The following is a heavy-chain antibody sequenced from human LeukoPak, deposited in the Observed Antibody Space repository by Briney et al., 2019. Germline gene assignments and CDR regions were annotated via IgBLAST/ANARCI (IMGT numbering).Heavy chain of an antibody. V-gene: IGHV1-24*01. CDR1: GYSLLELS. Sequence: ASVTVSFMFSGYSLLELSTHGVRQARAKGRAWMGRLNLEHRTYVYPQRFQGRVTMTEDTTTDTAYMELTSLSSEDTAVYYCTKGVAVAGTPPGGDYWGQGTLLTVSS. CDR3: TKGVAVAGTPPGGDY. CDR2: LNLEHRTY. D-gene: IGHD6-19*01. J-gene: IGHJ4*02.